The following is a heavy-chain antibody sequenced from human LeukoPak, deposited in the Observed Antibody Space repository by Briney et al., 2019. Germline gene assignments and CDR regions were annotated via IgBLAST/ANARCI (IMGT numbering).Heavy chain of an antibody. J-gene: IGHJ3*02. D-gene: IGHD1-14*01. CDR2: IKQVGSEK. CDR3: ARETSGPAFDI. Sequence: GGSLRLSCAASGFTFSSYWMSWVRQAPGKGLEWVANIKQVGSEKYYVDSVKGRFTFSRDNAKNSLYLQMNSLRAEDTAVYYCARETSGPAFDIWGQGTMVTVSS. CDR1: GFTFSSYW. V-gene: IGHV3-7*01.